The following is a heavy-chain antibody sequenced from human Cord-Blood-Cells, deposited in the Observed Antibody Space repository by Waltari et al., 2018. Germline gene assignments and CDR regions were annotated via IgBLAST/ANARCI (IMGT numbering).Heavy chain of an antibody. CDR1: VGSLRGYH. Sequence: QVQLQQWGAGLLKPSEPLSLTCAVYVGSLRGYHWSRRRQPPGKGLEWIGEINHSGSTNYNPSLKSRVTISVDTSKNQFSLKLSSVTAADTAVYYCARETGESHYWGQGTLVTVSS. V-gene: IGHV4-34*01. J-gene: IGHJ4*02. D-gene: IGHD7-27*01. CDR3: ARETGESHY. CDR2: INHSGST.